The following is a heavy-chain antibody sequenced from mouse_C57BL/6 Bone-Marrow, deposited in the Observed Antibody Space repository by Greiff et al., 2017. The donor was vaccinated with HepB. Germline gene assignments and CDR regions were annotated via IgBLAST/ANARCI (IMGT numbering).Heavy chain of an antibody. CDR3: ARRTFYYDYDWGWYFDV. CDR1: GFTFSDYY. J-gene: IGHJ1*03. V-gene: IGHV5-12*01. CDR2: ISNGGGST. Sequence: EVKVEESGGGLVQPGGSLKLSCAASGFTFSDYYMYWVRQTPEKRLEWVAYISNGGGSTYYPNTVKGRFTISRDHAKNTLYLQMSRLKSEDTAMYYCARRTFYYDYDWGWYFDVWGTGTTVTVSS. D-gene: IGHD2-4*01.